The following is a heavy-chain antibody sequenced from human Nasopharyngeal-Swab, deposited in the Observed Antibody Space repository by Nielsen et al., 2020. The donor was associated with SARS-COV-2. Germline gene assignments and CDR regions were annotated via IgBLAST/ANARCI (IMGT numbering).Heavy chain of an antibody. V-gene: IGHV3-21*01. D-gene: IGHD1-26*01. CDR1: GFTFSSYS. J-gene: IGHJ4*02. Sequence: GESLKISCAASGFTFSSYSMNWVRQVPGKGLEWVSSISSSSSYIYYADSVKGRFTISRDNAKNSLYLQMNSLRAEDTAVYYCARDGDYSGWELTDYWGQGTLVTVSS. CDR2: ISSSSSYI. CDR3: ARDGDYSGWELTDY.